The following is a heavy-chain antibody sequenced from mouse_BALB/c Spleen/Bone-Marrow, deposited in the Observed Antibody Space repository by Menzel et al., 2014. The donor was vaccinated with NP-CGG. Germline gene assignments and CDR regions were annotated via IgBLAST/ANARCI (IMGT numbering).Heavy chain of an antibody. CDR1: GYTFTDTW. CDR2: INPSTGYA. J-gene: IGHJ2*01. V-gene: IGHV1-7*01. Sequence: QVQLQQSGAELAKPGASVKMSCKASGYTFTDTWIYWIKQRPGQGLEWIGYINPSTGYAEYNQNFKDKATLTVDKSSSTAYMQLSSLTSEDSAVYYCARDYWGQGTTLTVSS. CDR3: ARDY.